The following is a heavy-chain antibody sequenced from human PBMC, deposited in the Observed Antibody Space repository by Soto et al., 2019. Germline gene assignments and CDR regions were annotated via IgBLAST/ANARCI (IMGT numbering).Heavy chain of an antibody. Sequence: SETLSLTCTVSGGSISSSSYYWGWIRQPPGKGLEWIGSIYYSGSTYYNPSLKSRVTISVDTSKNQFSLKLSSVTAADTAVYYCARDYGDYVFFDYWGQGTLVTVSS. CDR1: GGSISSSSYY. V-gene: IGHV4-39*02. J-gene: IGHJ4*02. CDR3: ARDYGDYVFFDY. CDR2: IYYSGST. D-gene: IGHD4-17*01.